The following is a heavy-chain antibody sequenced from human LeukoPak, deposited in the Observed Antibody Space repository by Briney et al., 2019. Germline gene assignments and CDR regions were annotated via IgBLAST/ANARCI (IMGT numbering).Heavy chain of an antibody. V-gene: IGHV3-7*02. CDR3: AKWMGRDS. CDR2: INQDGRKK. D-gene: IGHD6-19*01. J-gene: IGHJ4*02. CDR1: GFSFRTHW. Sequence: GGSLRLSCAASGFSFRTHWMSWVRQAPGIGLEWVANINQDGRKKFYVDSVEGRFTISRDDAKTSLFLQMNSLRVEDTAVYYCAKWMGRDSWGQGTLVTVSS.